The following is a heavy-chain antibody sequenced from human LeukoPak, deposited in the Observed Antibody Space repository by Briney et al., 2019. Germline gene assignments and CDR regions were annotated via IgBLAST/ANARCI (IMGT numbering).Heavy chain of an antibody. J-gene: IGHJ1*01. D-gene: IGHD2-15*01. Sequence: GGSLRLSCAASGFTFDTYVMNWVRQAPGKGLQWVSFISAASDTLYYADSVKGRFTVSRDNSKNTLYLQMNSLRAEDTAMYYCAQGVGYCSSGTCYRYFPHWGQGALVTVSS. CDR3: AQGVGYCSSGTCYRYFPH. CDR2: ISAASDTL. CDR1: GFTFDTYV. V-gene: IGHV3-23*01.